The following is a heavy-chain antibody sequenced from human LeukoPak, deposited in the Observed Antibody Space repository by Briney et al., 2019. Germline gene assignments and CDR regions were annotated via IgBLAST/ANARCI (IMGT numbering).Heavy chain of an antibody. CDR1: GFTFSSYG. CDR2: IWYDGSNK. J-gene: IGHJ6*02. V-gene: IGHV3-33*01. CDR3: ARDAGFDWLLYYYGMDV. D-gene: IGHD3-9*01. Sequence: GGSLRLSCAASGFTFSSYGMHWVRQAPGKGLEWVAVIWYDGSNKYYADSVKGRFTISRDNSKNTLYLQMNSLRAEDTAVYYCARDAGFDWLLYYYGMDVWGQGTTVTVSS.